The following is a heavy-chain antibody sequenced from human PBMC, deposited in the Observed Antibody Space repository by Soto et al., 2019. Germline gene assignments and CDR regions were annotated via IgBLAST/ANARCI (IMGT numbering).Heavy chain of an antibody. V-gene: IGHV1-2*02. CDR1: GYTFTGYY. CDR2: INPNSGGT. CDR3: ARDKRTGTIRRDWFDP. D-gene: IGHD1-7*01. Sequence: VASVKVSCKASGYTFTGYYMHWVRQAPGQGLEWMGWINPNSGGTNYAQKFQGRVTMTRDTSISTAYMELSRLRSDDTAVYYCARDKRTGTIRRDWFDPWGQGTLVTVSS. J-gene: IGHJ5*02.